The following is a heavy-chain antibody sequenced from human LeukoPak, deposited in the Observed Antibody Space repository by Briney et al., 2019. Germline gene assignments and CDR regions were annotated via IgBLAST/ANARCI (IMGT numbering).Heavy chain of an antibody. CDR1: GGSISSTSYY. CDR3: ARDRDSSGWTRSDY. V-gene: IGHV4-39*07. Sequence: SETLSLTCTVSGGSISSTSYYWGWIRQPPGKGLEWIGSIYYSGSTYYNPSLKSRVAISADRSKNQFSLKLSSVTAADTAVYYCARDRDSSGWTRSDYWGQGTLVTVSS. J-gene: IGHJ4*02. CDR2: IYYSGST. D-gene: IGHD6-19*01.